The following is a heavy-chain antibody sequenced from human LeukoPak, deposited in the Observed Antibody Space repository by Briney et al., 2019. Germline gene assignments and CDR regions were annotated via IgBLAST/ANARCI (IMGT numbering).Heavy chain of an antibody. D-gene: IGHD3-16*01. V-gene: IGHV3-7*01. CDR1: GFTFNKYW. CDR3: ASDEEITLGTDY. CDR2: IKEDGTEK. J-gene: IGHJ4*02. Sequence: PGGSLRLSCAASGFTFNKYWMTWVRQAPGKGLEWVANIKEDGTEKYYVDSVKGRFSISRDNAKKSLFLEMNSLRAEDTAVYYCASDEEITLGTDYWGQGTLVTVSS.